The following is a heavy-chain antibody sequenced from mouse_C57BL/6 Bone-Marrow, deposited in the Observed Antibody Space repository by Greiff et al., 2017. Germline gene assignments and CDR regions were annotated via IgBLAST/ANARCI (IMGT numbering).Heavy chain of an antibody. V-gene: IGHV1-18*01. CDR2: INPNNGGT. Sequence: VQLHQSGPELVKPGASVKIPCKASGYTFTDYNMDWVKQSHGKSLEWIGDINPNNGGTIYNQKFKGKATLTVDKSSSTAYMELRSLTSEDTAVYYCARVGLFNDWYFDVWGTGTTVTVSS. J-gene: IGHJ1*03. CDR1: GYTFTDYN. D-gene: IGHD2-2*01. CDR3: ARVGLFNDWYFDV.